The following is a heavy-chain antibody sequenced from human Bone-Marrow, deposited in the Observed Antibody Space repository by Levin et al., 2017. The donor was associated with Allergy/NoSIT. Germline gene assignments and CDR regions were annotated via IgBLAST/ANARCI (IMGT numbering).Heavy chain of an antibody. V-gene: IGHV3-53*01. J-gene: IGHJ6*03. Sequence: PGESLKISCAASGFTVSSNYMSWVRQAPGKGLEWVSVIYSGGSTYYADSVKGRFTISRDNSKNTLYLQMNSLRAEDTAVYYCARGVVVVPAATRVYYMDVWGKGTTVTVSS. CDR3: ARGVVVVPAATRVYYMDV. CDR2: IYSGGST. D-gene: IGHD2-2*01. CDR1: GFTVSSNY.